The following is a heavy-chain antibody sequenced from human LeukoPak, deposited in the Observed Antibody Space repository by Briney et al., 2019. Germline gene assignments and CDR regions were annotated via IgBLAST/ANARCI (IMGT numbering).Heavy chain of an antibody. Sequence: PGGSLRPPCPSPGFTFSSYAMHWVRQAPRKGLECVSAISSNGGSTYYANSVKGRFTITRDNSKNTLYLQMGSLRAEDMAVYYCARDSIAAAGQYHYYVDVWGKGTTVTVS. J-gene: IGHJ6*03. D-gene: IGHD6-13*01. CDR3: ARDSIAAAGQYHYYVDV. CDR1: GFTFSSYA. CDR2: ISSNGGST. V-gene: IGHV3-64*01.